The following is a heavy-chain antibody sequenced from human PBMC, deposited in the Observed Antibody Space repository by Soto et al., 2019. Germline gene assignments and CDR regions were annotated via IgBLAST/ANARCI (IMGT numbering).Heavy chain of an antibody. CDR3: ARDGLWFGVPYGMDV. J-gene: IGHJ6*02. D-gene: IGHD3-10*01. Sequence: ASVKVSCKASGYAFTGYYVHWVRQAPGQGLEWMGWINPRTGGTDTAQKFHGWVTMTRDTSISTAYMELSRLRSDDTAVYYCARDGLWFGVPYGMDVWGQGTTVTVSS. CDR1: GYAFTGYY. V-gene: IGHV1-2*04. CDR2: INPRTGGT.